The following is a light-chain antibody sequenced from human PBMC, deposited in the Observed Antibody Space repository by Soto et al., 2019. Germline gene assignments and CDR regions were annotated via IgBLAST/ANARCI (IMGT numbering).Light chain of an antibody. Sequence: EIVMTQSPATLSVSPGETATLSCRASQSVGNNLAWYQQKPGQAPRLLIYGASTRATGIPARFSGSGSGTEFTLTISSLQSEDFAVYYCQRYNNWPRTFCQGTKVDIK. CDR2: GAS. V-gene: IGKV3-15*01. J-gene: IGKJ1*01. CDR3: QRYNNWPRT. CDR1: QSVGNN.